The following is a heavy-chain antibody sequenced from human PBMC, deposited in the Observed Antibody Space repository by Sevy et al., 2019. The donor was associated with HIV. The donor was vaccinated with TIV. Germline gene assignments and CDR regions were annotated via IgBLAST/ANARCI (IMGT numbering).Heavy chain of an antibody. CDR1: GFTFSSYW. CDR2: IKQDGSEK. D-gene: IGHD6-13*01. V-gene: IGHV3-7*01. Sequence: GGSLRLSCAASGFTFSSYWMSWVRQAPGKGLEWVANIKQDGSEKYYVDSVKGRCTISRDNAKNSLYLQMNSLRAEDTAVYYCARSTVYSSSWYYYYGMDVWGQGTTVTVSS. J-gene: IGHJ6*02. CDR3: ARSTVYSSSWYYYYGMDV.